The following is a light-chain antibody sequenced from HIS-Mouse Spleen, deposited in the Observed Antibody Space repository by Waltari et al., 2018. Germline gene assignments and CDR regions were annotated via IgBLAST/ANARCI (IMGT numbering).Light chain of an antibody. Sequence: SYVLTQPPSVSVAPGKTARITCGGNNIGSKSVHWYQKKPGQAPVLVVYDDRDRPSGIPERFSGSNSGNTATLTISRVEAGDEADYYCQVWDSSSDHVVFGGGTKLTVL. CDR2: DDR. J-gene: IGLJ2*01. CDR3: QVWDSSSDHVV. CDR1: NIGSKS. V-gene: IGLV3-21*03.